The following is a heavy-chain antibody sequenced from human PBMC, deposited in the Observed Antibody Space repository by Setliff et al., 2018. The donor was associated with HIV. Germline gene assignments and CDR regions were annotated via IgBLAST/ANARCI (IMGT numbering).Heavy chain of an antibody. Sequence: ASVKVSCKASGHTFTNVDIHWLRRATGQGLEWMGWMNPNTGVSGYALKFQARVTMTRDTSISTAYMELSSLTSEDTAVYYCARGKGVGGVVITGGLDVWGKGATVTV. CDR3: ARGKGVGGVVITGGLDV. J-gene: IGHJ6*03. V-gene: IGHV1-8*01. D-gene: IGHD3-10*01. CDR2: MNPNTGVS. CDR1: GHTFTNVD.